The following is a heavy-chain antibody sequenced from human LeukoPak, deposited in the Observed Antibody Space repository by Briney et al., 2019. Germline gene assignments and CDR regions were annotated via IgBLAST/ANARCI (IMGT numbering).Heavy chain of an antibody. V-gene: IGHV4-59*01. CDR1: GGSISSYY. CDR3: ARGGDVDTAMGHFDY. Sequence: PSETLSLTCTVSGGSISSYYWSWIRQPPGKGLEWIGYIYYSGSTHYDPSLKSRVTVSVDTSKNQFSLKLSSVTAADTAVYYCARGGDVDTAMGHFDYWGQGTLVTVSS. CDR2: IYYSGST. D-gene: IGHD5-18*01. J-gene: IGHJ4*02.